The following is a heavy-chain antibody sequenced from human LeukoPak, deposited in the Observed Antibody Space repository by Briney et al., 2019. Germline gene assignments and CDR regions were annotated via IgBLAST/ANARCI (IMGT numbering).Heavy chain of an antibody. J-gene: IGHJ4*02. D-gene: IGHD1-26*01. CDR3: ASLQTWELLVDY. V-gene: IGHV4-39*07. CDR2: IFYSGST. Sequence: SETLSLTCTVSGGSISTSNYYWGWIRQPPGKGLEWIGNIFYSGSTYYSPSLRSRVTISLDTSRNQFSLKLNSVTAADTAVYYCASLQTWELLVDYWGQGTLVTVSS. CDR1: GGSISTSNYY.